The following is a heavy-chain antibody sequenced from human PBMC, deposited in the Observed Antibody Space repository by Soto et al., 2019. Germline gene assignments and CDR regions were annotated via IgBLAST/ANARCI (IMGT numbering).Heavy chain of an antibody. CDR2: TNPGDSDT. J-gene: IGHJ5*02. CDR1: GSAFSMYW. Sequence: KIXYKASGSAFSMYWIGWVRQMPGKCLEWMGITNPGDSDTRYSPSFQGQVTISVDKSISTAYLQWSSLKASDTAMYYCASHVSGNWFDPWGQGTLVTVSS. D-gene: IGHD1-26*01. CDR3: ASHVSGNWFDP. V-gene: IGHV5-51*01.